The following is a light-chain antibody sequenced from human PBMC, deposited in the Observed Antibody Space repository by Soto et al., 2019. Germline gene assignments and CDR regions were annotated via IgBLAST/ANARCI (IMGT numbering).Light chain of an antibody. CDR2: SNS. Sequence: QAVVTQPPSASGTPGQRVTISCSGSSSNIGSNIVHWYQQLPGTAPKLLIYSNSQRPSGVPDRFSGSKSGTSASLAISGLQSEDEADYYCAAWDDSLNGPIFGGGTKLTVL. J-gene: IGLJ2*01. CDR3: AAWDDSLNGPI. CDR1: SSNIGSNI. V-gene: IGLV1-44*01.